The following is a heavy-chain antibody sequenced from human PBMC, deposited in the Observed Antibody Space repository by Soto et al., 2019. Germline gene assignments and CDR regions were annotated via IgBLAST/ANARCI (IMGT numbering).Heavy chain of an antibody. CDR1: GASISSSNYY. D-gene: IGHD4-17*01. V-gene: IGHV4-39*01. J-gene: IGHJ6*02. Sequence: SETLSLTCTISGASISSSNYYWGWIRQPPGRGLAWIGTMYYSGRTYYNPSLKSRVTTSVDTSKNQFSLKLSAVTATDTAVYYCARHGNTVTTGYYYGMDVWGQGTTVTVSS. CDR3: ARHGNTVTTGYYYGMDV. CDR2: MYYSGRT.